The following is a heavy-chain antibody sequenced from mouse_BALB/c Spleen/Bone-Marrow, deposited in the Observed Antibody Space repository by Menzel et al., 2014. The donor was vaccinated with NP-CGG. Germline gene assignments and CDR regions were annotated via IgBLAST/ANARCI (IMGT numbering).Heavy chain of an antibody. CDR3: ARSPYYGNYFDY. Sequence: VQRVESGPELVRPGESVKISCKGSGYTSTDYAMHWVKQSHAKSLEWIGVISIYYDNTNYNQKFKGKATMTVDKSSSTAYMELARLTSEDSAIYYCARSPYYGNYFDYWGQGTTLTVSS. CDR2: ISIYYDNT. V-gene: IGHV1-67*01. J-gene: IGHJ2*01. CDR1: GYTSTDYA. D-gene: IGHD2-10*01.